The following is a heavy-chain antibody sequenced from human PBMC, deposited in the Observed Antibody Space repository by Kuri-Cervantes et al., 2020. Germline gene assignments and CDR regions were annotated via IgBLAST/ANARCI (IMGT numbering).Heavy chain of an antibody. CDR3: AKDLGPYSSSTVFDY. CDR2: ISGSGGST. D-gene: IGHD6-13*01. J-gene: IGHJ4*02. V-gene: IGHV3-23*01. Sequence: GESLKISCAASGFTFKNAWMSWVRQAPGKGLEWVSAISGSGGSTYYADSVKGRFTISRDNSKNTLYLQMNSLRAEDTAVFYCAKDLGPYSSSTVFDYWGQGTLVTVSS. CDR1: GFTFKNAW.